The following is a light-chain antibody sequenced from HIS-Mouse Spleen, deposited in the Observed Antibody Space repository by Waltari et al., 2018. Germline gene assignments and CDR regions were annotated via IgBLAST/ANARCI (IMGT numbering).Light chain of an antibody. CDR2: EGS. CDR1: SSDVGSYNL. V-gene: IGLV2-23*01. Sequence: QSALTQPASVSGSPGPSITISCTGTSSDVGSYNLVSWYQQHPGKAPKLMIYEGSKRHSGVANHFSGSNAGNTASLTISGLQAEDEADYYCCSYAGSSTVVFGGGTKLTVL. J-gene: IGLJ2*01. CDR3: CSYAGSSTVV.